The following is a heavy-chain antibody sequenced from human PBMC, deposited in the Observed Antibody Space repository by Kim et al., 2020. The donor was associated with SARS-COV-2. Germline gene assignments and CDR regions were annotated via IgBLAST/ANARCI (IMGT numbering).Heavy chain of an antibody. V-gene: IGHV5-10-1*01. D-gene: IGHD5-18*01. J-gene: IGHJ4*02. Sequence: SPSFQGHVTISADKSISTAYLQWSSLKASDTAMYYCARQKFASGYTNDYWGQGTLVTVSS. CDR3: ARQKFASGYTNDY.